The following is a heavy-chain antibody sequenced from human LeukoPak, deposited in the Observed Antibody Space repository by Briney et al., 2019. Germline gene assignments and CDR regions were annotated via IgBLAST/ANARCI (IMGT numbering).Heavy chain of an antibody. D-gene: IGHD6-6*01. CDR1: GYSISSGYY. J-gene: IGHJ4*02. Sequence: SETLSLTCTVSGYSISSGYYWGLIRQPPGKGLEWIGTIYHSGSTYYNPSLKSRVTISVDTSKNQFSLKLSSVTAADTAVYYCARDLGIAARPDYWGQGTLVTVSS. V-gene: IGHV4-38-2*02. CDR2: IYHSGST. CDR3: ARDLGIAARPDY.